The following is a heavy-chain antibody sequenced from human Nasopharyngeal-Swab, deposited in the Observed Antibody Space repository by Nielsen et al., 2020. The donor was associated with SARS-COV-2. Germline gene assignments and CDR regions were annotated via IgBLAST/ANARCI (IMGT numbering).Heavy chain of an antibody. CDR2: ISHDGTNK. J-gene: IGHJ4*02. CDR1: GFSFSSHA. V-gene: IGHV3-30*18. Sequence: GESLKISCEASGFSFSSHAIHWVRQAPGKGLEWVAVISHDGTNKYYADSVKGRFTISRDNSKDTLYLQMDSLRAEDTAVYYCAKVSVVVVTVTHYFDYWGQGTLVTVSS. D-gene: IGHD2-21*02. CDR3: AKVSVVVVTVTHYFDY.